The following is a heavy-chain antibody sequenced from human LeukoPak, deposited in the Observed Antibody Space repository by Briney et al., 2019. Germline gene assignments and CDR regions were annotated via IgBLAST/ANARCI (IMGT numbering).Heavy chain of an antibody. J-gene: IGHJ3*02. CDR2: IIPIFGTA. Sequence: SVKVSCKASGGTFSSYAISWVRQDPGQGLEWMGGIIPIFGTANYAQKFQGRVTITADKSTSTAYMELSSLRSEDTAVYYCARDLPFDGSGTYFPFDIWGQGTMVTVSS. V-gene: IGHV1-69*06. CDR1: GGTFSSYA. CDR3: ARDLPFDGSGTYFPFDI. D-gene: IGHD3-10*01.